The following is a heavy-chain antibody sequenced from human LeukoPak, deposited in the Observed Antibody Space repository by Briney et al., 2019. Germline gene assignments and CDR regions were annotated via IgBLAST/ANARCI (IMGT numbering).Heavy chain of an antibody. Sequence: SETLSLTCTVSGGSINSYYWSWIRQPAGKGLEWIGYIFSSGKTNYNPSLKSPVTISVDTSKSQCSLRLNSVSAADTAVYYCARDQPSTSCFDYSGQRTLFTVSS. J-gene: IGHJ4*02. V-gene: IGHV4-59*01. CDR1: GGSINSYY. CDR3: ARDQPSTSCFDY. CDR2: IFSSGKT. D-gene: IGHD2-2*01.